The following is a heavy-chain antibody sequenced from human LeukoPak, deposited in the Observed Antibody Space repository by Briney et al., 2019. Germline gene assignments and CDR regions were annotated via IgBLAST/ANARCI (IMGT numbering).Heavy chain of an antibody. V-gene: IGHV4-39*01. Sequence: PSETLSLTCTVSGGSISSSSYFWAWIRQPPGKGLEWIGEINHSGSTNYNPSLKSRVTISVDTSKNQFSLKLSSVTAADTAVYYCARHRWFDPWGQGTLVTVSS. J-gene: IGHJ5*02. CDR1: GGSISSSSYF. CDR2: INHSGST. CDR3: ARHRWFDP.